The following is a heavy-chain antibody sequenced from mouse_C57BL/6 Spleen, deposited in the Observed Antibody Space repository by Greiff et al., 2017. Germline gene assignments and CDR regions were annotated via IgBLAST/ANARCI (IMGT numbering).Heavy chain of an antibody. CDR1: GYAFSSYW. CDR3: ARIYYDYDGFAY. CDR2: IYPGDGDT. Sequence: VQRVESGAELVKPGASVKISCKASGYAFSSYWMNWVKQRPGKGLEWIGQIYPGDGDTNYNGKFKGKATLTADKSSSTAYMQLSSLTSEDSAVYFCARIYYDYDGFAYWGQGTLVTVSA. V-gene: IGHV1-80*01. J-gene: IGHJ3*01. D-gene: IGHD2-4*01.